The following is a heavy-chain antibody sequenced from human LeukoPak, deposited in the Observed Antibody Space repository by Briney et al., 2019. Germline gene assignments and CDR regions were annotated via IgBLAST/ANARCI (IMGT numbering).Heavy chain of an antibody. D-gene: IGHD2-21*02. CDR3: ARPPTYCGGDCYSDY. CDR1: GFTFSSYA. J-gene: IGHJ4*02. CDR2: ISGSAGST. V-gene: IGHV3-23*01. Sequence: GGSLRLSCAASGFTFSSYAMSWVRQAPGKGLEWVSAISGSAGSTYYADSVKGRFTISRDNAKNSLYLQMNSLRAEDTAVYYCARPPTYCGGDCYSDYWGQGTLVTVSS.